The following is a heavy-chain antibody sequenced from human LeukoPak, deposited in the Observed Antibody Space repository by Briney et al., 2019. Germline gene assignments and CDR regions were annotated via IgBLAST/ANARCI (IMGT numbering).Heavy chain of an antibody. J-gene: IGHJ4*02. CDR3: AKGSYYDSSGSFYFDY. CDR2: ISGSGDNT. D-gene: IGHD3-22*01. V-gene: IGHV3-23*01. Sequence: GGSLRLSCAASGFTFSSYAMSWVRQASGKGLEWVSGISGSGDNTYYADSVKGRFTISRDNSKNTLYVQVNSLGTEDTAAYYCAKGSYYDSSGSFYFDYWGQGTLVTVSS. CDR1: GFTFSSYA.